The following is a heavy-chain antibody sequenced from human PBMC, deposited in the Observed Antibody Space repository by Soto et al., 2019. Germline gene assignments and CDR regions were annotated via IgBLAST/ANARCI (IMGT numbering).Heavy chain of an antibody. V-gene: IGHV1-2*02. CDR1: GHTFTGHH. CDR3: AIEPTLTAVFDY. Sequence: QVQMVQSGAEVKKPGASVKVSCKASGHTFTGHHMHWVRQAPGQGLEWMGLIDLDIGDTKYAQKFQGRVTSTSDTSITTAYMELRALRSDDTALYYCAIEPTLTAVFDYWGPGTLVTVAS. D-gene: IGHD4-17*01. J-gene: IGHJ4*02. CDR2: IDLDIGDT.